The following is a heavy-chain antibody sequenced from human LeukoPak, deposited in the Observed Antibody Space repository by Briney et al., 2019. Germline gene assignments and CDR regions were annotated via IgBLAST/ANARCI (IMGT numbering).Heavy chain of an antibody. D-gene: IGHD3-3*01. Sequence: SVKVSCKASGGTFSSYAISWVRQAPGQGLEWMGGIIPIFGTANYAQKFQGRVTITTDESTSTAYMELSSLRSEDTAVYYCARGTTIFGVVLPSLDAFDIWGQGTMVTVSS. V-gene: IGHV1-69*05. J-gene: IGHJ3*02. CDR2: IIPIFGTA. CDR1: GGTFSSYA. CDR3: ARGTTIFGVVLPSLDAFDI.